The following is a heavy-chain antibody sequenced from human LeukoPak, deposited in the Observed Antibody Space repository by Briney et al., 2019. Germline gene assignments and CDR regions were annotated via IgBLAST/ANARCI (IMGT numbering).Heavy chain of an antibody. CDR3: ARQYSSALGSDFDY. J-gene: IGHJ4*02. CDR2: IYYSGST. D-gene: IGHD6-25*01. V-gene: IGHV4-59*01. CDR1: GGSISSYY. Sequence: SETLSLTCTVSGGSISSYYWSWIRQSPGKGLEWIGYIYYSGSTNYNPSLKSRVTISVDTSKNQFSLKLSSVTAADTAVYYCARQYSSALGSDFDYWGQGTLVTVSS.